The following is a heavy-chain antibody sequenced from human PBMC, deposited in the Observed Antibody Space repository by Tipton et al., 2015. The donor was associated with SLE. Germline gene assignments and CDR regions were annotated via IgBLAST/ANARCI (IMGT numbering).Heavy chain of an antibody. CDR2: IYYSGST. J-gene: IGHJ6*02. V-gene: IGHV4-39*07. CDR3: ARDSQVAARSYYYYGMDV. D-gene: IGHD6-6*01. CDR1: GGSISSSSYY. Sequence: TLSLTCTVSGGSISSSSYYWGWIRQPPGKGLEWIGSIYYSGSTNYNPSLKSRVTISVDTSKNQFSLKLSSVTAADTAVYYCARDSQVAARSYYYYGMDVWGQGTTVTVSS.